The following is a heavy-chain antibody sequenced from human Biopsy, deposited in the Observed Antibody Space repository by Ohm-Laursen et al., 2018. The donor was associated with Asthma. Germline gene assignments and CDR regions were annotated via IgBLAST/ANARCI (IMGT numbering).Heavy chain of an antibody. D-gene: IGHD6-19*01. J-gene: IGHJ6*02. CDR3: AKDLSKAVGGSNDYYYGMDV. CDR1: GFTFSNYA. CDR2: ISGGGGGT. V-gene: IGHV3-23*01. Sequence: SLRLSCAASGFTFSNYAMTWVRQAPGKGLEWVSAISGGGGGTKYADSVKGRFTISRDNSKNTLSLQMSSLRAEYTALYYCAKDLSKAVGGSNDYYYGMDVWGQGTTVTVAS.